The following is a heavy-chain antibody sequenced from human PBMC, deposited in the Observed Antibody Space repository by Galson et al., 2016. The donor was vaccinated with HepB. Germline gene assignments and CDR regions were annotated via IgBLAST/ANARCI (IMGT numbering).Heavy chain of an antibody. CDR2: ISSSGTTI. CDR3: ARDPMRFAFDL. Sequence: SLRLSCAASGFTFSSYSMNWVRQAPGKGLEWLSYISSSGTTIYYADSVKGRFTISRDNAKNSLYLRMNSLRADDTAAYYCARDPMRFAFDLWGQGTMVTVSS. V-gene: IGHV3-48*01. CDR1: GFTFSSYS. J-gene: IGHJ3*01.